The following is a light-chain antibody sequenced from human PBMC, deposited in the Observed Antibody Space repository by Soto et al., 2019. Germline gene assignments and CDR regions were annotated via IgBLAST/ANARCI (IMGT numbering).Light chain of an antibody. Sequence: DIQMTQYPSTLSVSVGDRVTITCRASQTISSWLAWYQKKQGQAPKLLIYKASTLKSGVPSRLRGSGYGTEFTITISSMQNDDFATYYCQHYNSYPEAFGQGTKVDIK. V-gene: IGKV1-5*03. CDR3: QHYNSYPEA. CDR1: QTISSW. CDR2: KAS. J-gene: IGKJ1*01.